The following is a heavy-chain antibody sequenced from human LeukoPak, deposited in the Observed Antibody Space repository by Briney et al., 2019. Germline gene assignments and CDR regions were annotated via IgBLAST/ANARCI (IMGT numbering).Heavy chain of an antibody. CDR2: IYSSGST. CDR1: GGSISNYF. J-gene: IGHJ4*02. CDR3: ARRPTGDPKFDY. Sequence: PSETLSLTCSVSGGSISNYFWTWIRQPPGKGLEWIGCIYSSGSTYYNPSLKSRVTISVDTSKNRFSLKLSTVTAADTAVYYCARRPTGDPKFDYWGQGTLVTVSS. D-gene: IGHD7-27*01. V-gene: IGHV4-59*08.